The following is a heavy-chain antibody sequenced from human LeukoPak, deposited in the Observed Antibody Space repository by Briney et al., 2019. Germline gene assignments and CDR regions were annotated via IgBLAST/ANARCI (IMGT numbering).Heavy chain of an antibody. CDR2: INHSGST. Sequence: SETLSLTCAVYGGSFSGYYWSWIRQPPGKGLEWIGEINHSGSTNYNPSLKSRVTISVDTSKNQFSLKLSSVTAADTAVYYCARDSRLYEFWSGYYTPTNYYYGMDVWGQGTTVTVSS. CDR3: ARDSRLYEFWSGYYTPTNYYYGMDV. V-gene: IGHV4-34*01. CDR1: GGSFSGYY. J-gene: IGHJ6*02. D-gene: IGHD3-3*01.